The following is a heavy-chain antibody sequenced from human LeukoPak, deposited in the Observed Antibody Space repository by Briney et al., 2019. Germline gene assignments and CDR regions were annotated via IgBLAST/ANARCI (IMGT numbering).Heavy chain of an antibody. V-gene: IGHV4-4*02. D-gene: IGHD3-16*02. CDR3: ARVNTYDYVWGSYRYLDY. CDR1: GGSISSSNW. CDR2: IYHSGST. Sequence: SETLSLTCAVSGGSISSSNWWSWVRQPPGKGLEWIGEIYHSGSTNYNPFLKSRVTISVDKSKNQFSLKLSSVTAADTAVYYCARVNTYDYVWGSYRYLDYWGQGTLVTVSS. J-gene: IGHJ4*02.